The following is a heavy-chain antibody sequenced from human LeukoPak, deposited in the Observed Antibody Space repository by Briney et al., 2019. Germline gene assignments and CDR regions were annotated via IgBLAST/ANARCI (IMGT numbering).Heavy chain of an antibody. CDR2: TSGSGVNS. J-gene: IGHJ4*02. CDR3: AKEYSGYDFDY. D-gene: IGHD5-12*01. CDR1: GFTLRSYD. V-gene: IGHV3-23*01. Sequence: GGSLRLSFAASGFTLRSYDMSWVGQAPGKGLEWVAATSGSGVNSYYADSVRGRFTISRDNSQNTLYLQMDSLRAEDTALYYCAKEYSGYDFDYWGQGTLVTVSS.